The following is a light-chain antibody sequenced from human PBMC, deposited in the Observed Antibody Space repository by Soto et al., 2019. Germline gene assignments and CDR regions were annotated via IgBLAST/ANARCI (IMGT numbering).Light chain of an antibody. CDR2: GAS. CDR3: QQFSSYPLT. V-gene: IGKV3-20*01. J-gene: IGKJ4*01. Sequence: EIVLTQSPGTLSLSPGERATLSCRASQSVSSTNLAWYQQRPGQAPRLLIFGASNRATGVPDRFSGSGSGTDFTLAISRLEPEDFAVYYCQQFSSYPLTFGGGTKVEIK. CDR1: QSVSSTN.